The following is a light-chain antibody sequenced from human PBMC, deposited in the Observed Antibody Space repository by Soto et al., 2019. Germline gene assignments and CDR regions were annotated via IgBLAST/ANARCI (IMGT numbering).Light chain of an antibody. CDR1: QSLSRW. Sequence: DIQMTQSPSTLSASVGDRVTITCRASQSLSRWLAWYQQKPGKAPKLLIYKTSSLESGVPSRFSGSGSGTEFTLTITGLQPDDFATYYCQQYLTYPLTFGGGTKVEIQ. CDR3: QQYLTYPLT. J-gene: IGKJ4*01. V-gene: IGKV1-5*03. CDR2: KTS.